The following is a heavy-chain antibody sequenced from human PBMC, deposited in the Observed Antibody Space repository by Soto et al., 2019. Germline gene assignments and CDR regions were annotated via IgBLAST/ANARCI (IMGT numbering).Heavy chain of an antibody. J-gene: IGHJ5*02. CDR1: GGSFSGYY. D-gene: IGHD6-19*01. CDR2: IYHSGSS. CDR3: ARGGLSSGDGWFDP. Sequence: QVQLQLWGAGQLRPSETLSLTCAVSGGSFSGYYWSWIRQPPGKGLEWIGEIYHSGSSNFNPSLKSRVTVSVDTSKNQFSLRLNSVTAADTAVYYCARGGLSSGDGWFDPWGQGTLVTVSS. V-gene: IGHV4-34*01.